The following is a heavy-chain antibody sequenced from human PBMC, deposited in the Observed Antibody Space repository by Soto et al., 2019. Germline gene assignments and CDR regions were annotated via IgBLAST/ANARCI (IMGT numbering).Heavy chain of an antibody. CDR2: INPNSGGT. Sequence: QVQLVQSGAEVKKPGASVKVSCKASGYTFTGYYMHWVRQAPGQGLEWMGWINPNSGGTNYAQKFQGWVTMTRDTAISTAYMELSRLRSDDTALCYCAIGIRAAGTDNYCYYGMDVWGLGTTVTASS. CDR1: GYTFTGYY. D-gene: IGHD6-13*01. V-gene: IGHV1-2*04. J-gene: IGHJ6*02. CDR3: AIGIRAAGTDNYCYYGMDV.